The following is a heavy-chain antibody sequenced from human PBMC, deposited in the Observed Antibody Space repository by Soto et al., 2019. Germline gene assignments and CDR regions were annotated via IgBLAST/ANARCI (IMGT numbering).Heavy chain of an antibody. CDR2: TYITGDT. J-gene: IGHJ4*02. D-gene: IGHD6-19*01. V-gene: IGHV4-4*07. CDR3: AREYTETVDGPMPYYFDS. CDR1: GYSMSRYY. Sequence: XETLSLTSGVSGYSMSRYYWSWIRQSAGKGLEWIGRTYITGDTNYNPSLKSRVTMSVSTSKNQLSLKLSSVTAADTAVYYCAREYTETVDGPMPYYFDSWGQGAPVTVSS.